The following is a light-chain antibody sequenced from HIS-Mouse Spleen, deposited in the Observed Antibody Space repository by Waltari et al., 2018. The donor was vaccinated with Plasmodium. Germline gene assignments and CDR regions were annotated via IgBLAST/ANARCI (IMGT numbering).Light chain of an antibody. CDR1: TSDVGGYNY. CDR2: DCS. Sequence: QSALTQPRSVSGSPGQSVTISCTGTTSDVGGYNYVSWYQQHPGKAPKLMIYDCSKRPSGVPDPFSGSKTGNTASLTSSGLQAEDEADYDCCSYAGSYTYVFGTGTKVTVL. CDR3: CSYAGSYTYV. J-gene: IGLJ1*01. V-gene: IGLV2-11*01.